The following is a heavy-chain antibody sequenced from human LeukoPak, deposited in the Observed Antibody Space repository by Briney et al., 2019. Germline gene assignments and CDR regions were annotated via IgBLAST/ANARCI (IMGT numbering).Heavy chain of an antibody. CDR3: ASLVDYDSSGCSINYFDY. J-gene: IGHJ4*02. D-gene: IGHD3-22*01. CDR2: IYYSGST. V-gene: IGHV4-39*01. Sequence: SETLSLTCTASGGSSSSSSYYWGWIRQPPGKGLEWIGSIYYSGSTYYNPSLKSRVTISVDTSKNQSSLKLSSVTAADTAVYYCASLVDYDSSGCSINYFDYWGQGTLVTVSS. CDR1: GGSSSSSSYY.